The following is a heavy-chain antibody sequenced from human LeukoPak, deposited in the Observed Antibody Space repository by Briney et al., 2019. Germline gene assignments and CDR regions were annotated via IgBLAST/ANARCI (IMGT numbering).Heavy chain of an antibody. Sequence: GRSLRLSCAASGFTFSSYGMHWVRQAPGKGLEWVAVISYDGSNKYYADSVKGRFTISRDNSKNTLYLQMNSLRAEDTAVYYCAVGGSSWRFDPWGQGTLVTVSS. D-gene: IGHD6-13*01. J-gene: IGHJ5*02. CDR2: ISYDGSNK. CDR1: GFTFSSYG. CDR3: AVGGSSWRFDP. V-gene: IGHV3-30*03.